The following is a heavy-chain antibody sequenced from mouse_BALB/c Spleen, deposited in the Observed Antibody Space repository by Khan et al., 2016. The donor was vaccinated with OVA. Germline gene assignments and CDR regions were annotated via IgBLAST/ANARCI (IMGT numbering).Heavy chain of an antibody. CDR2: IWSGGNT. D-gene: IGHD2-14*01. Sequence: VQLQESGPGLVQPSQSLSITCTVSGFSLTTYGIHWVRQSPGKGLEWLGLIWSGGNTDYNAAFISRLSISKDNSKSQVFFKMTSLQADDTAIYYCARNSYMYDFTYWGQGTLVTVSA. CDR1: GFSLTTYG. V-gene: IGHV2-4-1*01. CDR3: ARNSYMYDFTY. J-gene: IGHJ3*01.